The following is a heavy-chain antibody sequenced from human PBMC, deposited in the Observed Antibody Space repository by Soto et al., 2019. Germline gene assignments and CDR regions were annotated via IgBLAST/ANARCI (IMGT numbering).Heavy chain of an antibody. CDR2: IYDSGST. CDR3: ARSAWGYAFDI. J-gene: IGHJ3*02. Sequence: WTWIRQPPGKGLEWIGYIYDSGSTNYNPSLKSRVTISVDTSKNQFSLKLSSVTAADTAVYHCARSAWGYAFDIWGQGTMVTVSS. V-gene: IGHV4-59*01. D-gene: IGHD1-26*01.